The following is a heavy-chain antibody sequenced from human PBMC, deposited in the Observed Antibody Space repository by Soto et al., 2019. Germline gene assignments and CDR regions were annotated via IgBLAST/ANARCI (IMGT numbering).Heavy chain of an antibody. V-gene: IGHV3-33*01. CDR2: IWNDGKNR. D-gene: IGHD3-10*01. CDR3: ARDPGRGEPPLDD. CDR1: GFNFKNYG. Sequence: QVQLVESGGGVVQPGVSLRLSCAASGFNFKNYGMHWVRQGPGKGLEWVAVIWNDGKNRYYGDSVQGRVTISRDNSKNTVYLQLNNLRSDDTAVYQCARDPGRGEPPLDDGGQGTLVTVSS. J-gene: IGHJ4*02.